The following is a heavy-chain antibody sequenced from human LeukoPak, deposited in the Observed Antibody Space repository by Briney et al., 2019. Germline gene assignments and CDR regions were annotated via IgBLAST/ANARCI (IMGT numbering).Heavy chain of an antibody. CDR2: IYSGGST. CDR3: AKVGGDSSGYYPRYYFDY. D-gene: IGHD3-22*01. J-gene: IGHJ4*02. V-gene: IGHV3-53*01. Sequence: GGSLRLSCAASGFTVSSNYMSWVRQAPGKGLEWVSVIYSGGSTYYADSVKGRFTISRDNSKNTLYLQMNSLRAEDTAVYYCAKVGGDSSGYYPRYYFDYWGQGTLVTVSS. CDR1: GFTVSSNY.